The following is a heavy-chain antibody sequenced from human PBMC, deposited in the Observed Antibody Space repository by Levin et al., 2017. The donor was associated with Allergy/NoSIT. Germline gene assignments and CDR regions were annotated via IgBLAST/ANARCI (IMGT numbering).Heavy chain of an antibody. CDR2: IDAGGDIP. Sequence: PGGSLRLSCTASGFTFSSYAMNWVRQAPGKGLDWVGAIDAGGDIPYYADSVRGRFTVSRDNSKNTLYLQMNSLSAEDTAVYYCAKNGRNFPPDYWGQGILVTVSS. CDR3: AKNGRNFPPDY. V-gene: IGHV3-23*01. CDR1: GFTFSSYA. J-gene: IGHJ4*02. D-gene: IGHD1-14*01.